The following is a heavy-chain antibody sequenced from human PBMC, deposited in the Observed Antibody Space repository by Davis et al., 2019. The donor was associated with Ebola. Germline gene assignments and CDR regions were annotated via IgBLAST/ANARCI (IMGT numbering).Heavy chain of an antibody. D-gene: IGHD3-3*01. CDR3: ARDFDFWSGYHYYFDY. V-gene: IGHV1-18*01. CDR2: ISVYNGNT. J-gene: IGHJ4*02. Sequence: ASVKVSCKASGYTFTSYGISWVRQAPGQGLEWMGWISVYNGNTNYAQKLQGRVTMTTDTSTSTAYMELRSLRSDDTAVYYCARDFDFWSGYHYYFDYWGQGTLVTVSS. CDR1: GYTFTSYG.